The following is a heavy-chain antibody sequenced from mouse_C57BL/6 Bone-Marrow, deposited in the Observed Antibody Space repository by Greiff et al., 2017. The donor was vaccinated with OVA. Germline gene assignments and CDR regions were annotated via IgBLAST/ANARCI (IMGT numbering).Heavy chain of an antibody. CDR2: IYPRSGNT. J-gene: IGHJ1*03. CDR3: ARRGSSYGYFDV. CDR1: GYTFTSYG. D-gene: IGHD1-1*01. V-gene: IGHV1-81*01. Sequence: VQLQQSGAELARPGASVKLSCKASGYTFTSYGISWVKQRPGQGLEWIGEIYPRSGNTYYNEKFKGKATLTADKSSSTAYMELRSLTSEDSAVYFWARRGSSYGYFDVWGTGTTVTVSS.